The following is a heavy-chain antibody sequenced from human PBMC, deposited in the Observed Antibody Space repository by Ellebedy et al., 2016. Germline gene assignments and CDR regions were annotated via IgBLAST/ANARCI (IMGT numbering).Heavy chain of an antibody. J-gene: IGHJ4*02. CDR3: AKDYDSSGYHYGAFDY. V-gene: IGHV3-43D*03. CDR2: ISWDGGST. D-gene: IGHD3-22*01. CDR1: GFTFDDYA. Sequence: GGSLRLSXAASGFTFDDYAMHWVRQAPGKGLEWVSLISWDGGSTYYADSVKGRFTISRDNSKNSLYLQMNSLRAEDTALYYCAKDYDSSGYHYGAFDYWGQGTLVTVSS.